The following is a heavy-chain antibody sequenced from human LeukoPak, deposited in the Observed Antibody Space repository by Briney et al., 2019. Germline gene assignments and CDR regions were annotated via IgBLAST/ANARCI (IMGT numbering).Heavy chain of an antibody. J-gene: IGHJ4*02. CDR1: GFTFSTYA. CDR3: AKHSRGSFRGASAFDY. D-gene: IGHD1-26*01. V-gene: IGHV3-23*01. CDR2: ISVTGGST. Sequence: GGSLRLSCAASGFTFSTYAMSWVRQAPGKGLEWVSAISVTGGSTYSADSVKGRFTISRDNSKDTLYLQMNSLRAEDTAAYYCAKHSRGSFRGASAFDYWGQGTVVTVSS.